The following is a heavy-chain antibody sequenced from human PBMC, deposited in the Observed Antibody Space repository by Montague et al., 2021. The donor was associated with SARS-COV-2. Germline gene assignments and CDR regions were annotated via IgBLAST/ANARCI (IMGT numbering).Heavy chain of an antibody. Sequence: SETLSLTCTVSGGSISSYYWSWIRQPPGKGLQWIGDVFYNGSTNYNPSLKSRVTISVDTSKSQFSLKLSSVTAADTAVYYCGRWGYSTSSVDSWGHGTLVSVSS. CDR3: GRWGYSTSSVDS. D-gene: IGHD6-6*01. V-gene: IGHV4-59*08. CDR2: VFYNGST. CDR1: GGSISSYY. J-gene: IGHJ5*01.